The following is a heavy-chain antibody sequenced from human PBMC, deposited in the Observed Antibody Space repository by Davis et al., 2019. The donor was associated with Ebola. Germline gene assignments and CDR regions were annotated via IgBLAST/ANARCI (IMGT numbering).Heavy chain of an antibody. CDR3: AKGYSSSQYYFDY. V-gene: IGHV3-21*04. J-gene: IGHJ4*02. CDR1: GFTFSSYS. Sequence: GESLKISCAASGFTFSSYSMNWVRQAPGKGLEWVSSISSSSSYIYYADSVKGRFTISRDNAKNSLYLQMNSLRAEDTAVYFCAKGYSSSQYYFDYWGQGTLVTVSS. D-gene: IGHD6-13*01. CDR2: ISSSSSYI.